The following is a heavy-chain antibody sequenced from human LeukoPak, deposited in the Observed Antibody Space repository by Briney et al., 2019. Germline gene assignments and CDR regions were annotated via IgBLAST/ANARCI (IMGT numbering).Heavy chain of an antibody. V-gene: IGHV3-9*01. Sequence: GGSLRLSCAASGFTFDDYAMHWVRQAPGKGLEWVSGISWNSGSIGYADSVKGRFTISRDNAKNSLYLQMNSLRAEDTALYYCAKDISVGATSTRAFDIWDQGTMVTVSS. CDR1: GFTFDDYA. CDR2: ISWNSGSI. J-gene: IGHJ3*02. D-gene: IGHD1-26*01. CDR3: AKDISVGATSTRAFDI.